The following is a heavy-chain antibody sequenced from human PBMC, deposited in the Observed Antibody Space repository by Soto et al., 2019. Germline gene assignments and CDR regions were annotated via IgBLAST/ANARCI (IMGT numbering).Heavy chain of an antibody. CDR2: INPSGGST. CDR1: GYTFTSYY. V-gene: IGHV1-46*01. D-gene: IGHD6-13*01. Sequence: ASVKVSCKASGYTFTSYYMHWVRQAPGQGLEWMGIINPSGGSTSYAQKFQGRVTMTRDTSTSTVYMELSSLRSEDTAVYYCARTGRPFIIAAAANSDYWGQGTLVTVSS. J-gene: IGHJ4*02. CDR3: ARTGRPFIIAAAANSDY.